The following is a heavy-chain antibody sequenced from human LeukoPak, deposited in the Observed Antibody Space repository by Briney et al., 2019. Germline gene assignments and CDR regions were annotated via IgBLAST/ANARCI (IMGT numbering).Heavy chain of an antibody. V-gene: IGHV3-53*01. J-gene: IGHJ5*02. D-gene: IGHD3-10*01. CDR3: AREFPLWFGEPGWFDP. CDR1: GFTFSNAW. Sequence: GGSLRLSCAASGFTFSNAWMSWVRQAPGKGLEWVSVIYSGGSTYYADSVKGRFTISRDNSKNTLYLQMNSLRAEDTAVYYCAREFPLWFGEPGWFDPWGQGTLVTVSS. CDR2: IYSGGST.